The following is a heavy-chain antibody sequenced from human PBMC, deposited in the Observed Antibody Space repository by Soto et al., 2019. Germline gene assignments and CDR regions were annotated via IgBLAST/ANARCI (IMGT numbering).Heavy chain of an antibody. CDR3: ARDLWGYCGTDCYPLDV. CDR2: MYNTGRT. V-gene: IGHV4-59*01. Sequence: QVQLQESGPGLVKPSETLSLTCTVSGGSISRYYWSWNRQPPGKGLEWIRYMYNTGRTVYNPSFKSRVTISVDTSKNQFSLQLDSVIAADTAVYYCARDLWGYCGTDCYPLDVWGQGTTVTVSS. CDR1: GGSISRYY. D-gene: IGHD2-21*02. J-gene: IGHJ6*02.